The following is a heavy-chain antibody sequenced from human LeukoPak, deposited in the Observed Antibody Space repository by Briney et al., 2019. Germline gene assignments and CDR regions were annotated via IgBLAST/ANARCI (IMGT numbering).Heavy chain of an antibody. D-gene: IGHD2-2*01. CDR3: ARDYCTTSSCSYSDC. CDR1: GGSISSYY. J-gene: IGHJ4*02. Sequence: PSETLSLTCTVSGGSISSYYWSWIRQPAGKGLEWIGYIYYSGSTNYNPSLKSRVTISVDTSKNQFSLKLSSVTAADTAVYYCARDYCTTSSCSYSDCWGQGTLVTVSS. V-gene: IGHV4-59*12. CDR2: IYYSGST.